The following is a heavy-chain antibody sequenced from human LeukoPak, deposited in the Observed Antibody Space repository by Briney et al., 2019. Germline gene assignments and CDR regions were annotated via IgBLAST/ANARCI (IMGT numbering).Heavy chain of an antibody. CDR3: ARDGWYNGYDFDY. D-gene: IGHD5-12*01. CDR1: GGSFSGYY. Sequence: PSETLSLTCAVYGGSFSGYYWSWIRQPPGKGLEWIGEINHSGSTNYNPSLKSRVTISVDTSKNQFSLKLSSVTAADTAVYYCARDGWYNGYDFDYWGQGTLVTVSS. J-gene: IGHJ4*02. V-gene: IGHV4-34*01. CDR2: INHSGST.